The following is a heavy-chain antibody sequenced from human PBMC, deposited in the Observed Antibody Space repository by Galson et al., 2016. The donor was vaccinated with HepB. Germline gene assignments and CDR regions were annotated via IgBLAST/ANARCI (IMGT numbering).Heavy chain of an antibody. CDR2: FHHSGTT. CDR3: AKDNSGSYIDD. Sequence: ETLSLTCTVSGASFSSDRHYWSWIRQPPGKGLEWVGFFHHSGTTNYNASLKSRVTISLDTSKNQFSLKLTSVTAADTAVYYCAKDNSGSYIDDWGQGILVTVSS. J-gene: IGHJ4*02. D-gene: IGHD1-26*01. V-gene: IGHV4-61*01. CDR1: GASFSSDRHY.